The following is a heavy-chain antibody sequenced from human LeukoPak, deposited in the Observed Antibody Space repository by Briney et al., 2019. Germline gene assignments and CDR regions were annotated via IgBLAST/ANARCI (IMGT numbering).Heavy chain of an antibody. Sequence: PGGSLRLSCAASGFTFSSCSMNWVRQAPGKGLEWVSSISSSSRYIYYADSVKGRFTISRDNAKNSLYLQMNSLRAEDTSVYFCAREPHSSGWYYFDYWGQGTLVTVSS. V-gene: IGHV3-21*01. J-gene: IGHJ4*02. CDR2: ISSSSRYI. CDR1: GFTFSSCS. CDR3: AREPHSSGWYYFDY. D-gene: IGHD6-19*01.